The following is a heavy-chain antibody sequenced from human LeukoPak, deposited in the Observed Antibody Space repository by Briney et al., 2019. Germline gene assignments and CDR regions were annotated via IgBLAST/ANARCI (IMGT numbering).Heavy chain of an antibody. CDR3: AKDRRQLLGFDY. Sequence: GSLRLSCAASGFTFSSYAMSWVRQAPGKGLEWVSAISGSGGSTYYADSVKGRFTISRDNSKNTLYLQMNSLRAEDTAVYYCAKDRRQLLGFDYWGQGTLVTVSS. D-gene: IGHD6-6*01. V-gene: IGHV3-23*01. J-gene: IGHJ4*02. CDR1: GFTFSSYA. CDR2: ISGSGGST.